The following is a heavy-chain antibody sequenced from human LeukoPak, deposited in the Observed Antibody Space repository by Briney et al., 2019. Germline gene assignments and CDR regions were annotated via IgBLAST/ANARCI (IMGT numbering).Heavy chain of an antibody. CDR2: IYTSGST. CDR3: ARDRGIMVRGGTDAFDI. Sequence: SETLSLTCTVSGGSISNFYWSWIRQPAGKGLEWIGRIYTSGSTNYNPSLKSRVTISVDTSKNQFSLKLSSVTAADTAVYYCARDRGIMVRGGTDAFDIWGQGTMVTVSS. V-gene: IGHV4-4*07. J-gene: IGHJ3*02. CDR1: GGSISNFY. D-gene: IGHD3-10*01.